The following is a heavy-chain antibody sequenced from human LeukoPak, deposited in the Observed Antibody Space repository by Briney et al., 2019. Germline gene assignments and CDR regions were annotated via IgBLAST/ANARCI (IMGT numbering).Heavy chain of an antibody. Sequence: PGRSLRLSCAASGFTFSSYAMHWVRQAPGKGLEWVAVISYDGSNKYYADSVKGRFTISRDNSKNTLYLQMNSLRAEGTAVYYCARDMHSSGFLDYWGQGTLVTVSS. J-gene: IGHJ4*02. V-gene: IGHV3-30-3*01. D-gene: IGHD6-19*01. CDR2: ISYDGSNK. CDR3: ARDMHSSGFLDY. CDR1: GFTFSSYA.